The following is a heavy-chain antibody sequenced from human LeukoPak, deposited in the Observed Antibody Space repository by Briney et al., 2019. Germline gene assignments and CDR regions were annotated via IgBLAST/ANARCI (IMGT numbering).Heavy chain of an antibody. CDR2: VNLQGST. CDR3: AREGGPYRPLDY. V-gene: IGHV4-4*02. Sequence: SGTLSLTCGVSGGSITNTNYWTWVRQPPGKGLEWIGEVNLQGSTNYNPSLMGRVAISVDKSEKHDSLQLTSLPAADTAVYYCAREGGPYRPLDYSGQGTLVTVSS. CDR1: GGSITNTNY. J-gene: IGHJ4*02.